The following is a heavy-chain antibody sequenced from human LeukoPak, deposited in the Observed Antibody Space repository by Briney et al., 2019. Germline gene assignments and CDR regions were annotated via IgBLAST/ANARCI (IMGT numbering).Heavy chain of an antibody. CDR3: ARNPIYYYGSGTNYGMDV. V-gene: IGHV3-30-3*01. CDR2: ISYDGSNK. D-gene: IGHD3-10*01. CDR1: GFTFSSYA. J-gene: IGHJ6*02. Sequence: GGSLRLSCAASGFTFSSYAMHWVRQAPGKGLEWVAVISYDGSNKYYADSVKGRFTISRDNSKNTLYLQMNSLRAEDTAVYYCARNPIYYYGSGTNYGMDVWGQGTTVTVSS.